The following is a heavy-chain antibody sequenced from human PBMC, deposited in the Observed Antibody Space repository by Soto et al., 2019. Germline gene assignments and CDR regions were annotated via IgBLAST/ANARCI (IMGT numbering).Heavy chain of an antibody. J-gene: IGHJ4*02. CDR3: ARVKGGSTRRAFDS. Sequence: QVQLQESGPGLVKPSQTLSLTCTVSGGSISSGGYYWSWIRQHPGKGLEWIGYIYDNGGAYYSPSLKGRVVISVDRSENQFSLRLSSVTAADTAVYYCARVKGGSTRRAFDSWGQGTLVTVSS. D-gene: IGHD1-7*01. CDR1: GGSISSGGYY. CDR2: IYDNGGA. V-gene: IGHV4-31*03.